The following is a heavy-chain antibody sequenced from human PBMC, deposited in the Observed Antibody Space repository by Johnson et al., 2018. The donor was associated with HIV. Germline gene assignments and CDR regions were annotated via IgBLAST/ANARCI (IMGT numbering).Heavy chain of an antibody. D-gene: IGHD6-13*01. CDR1: GFIFSNYW. Sequence: EVQLVESGGGLVQPGGSLRLSCAASGFIFSNYWMSWVRQAPGKGLEWLANIKEDGSEDYYVDSVKGRFTISRDNAKNSLYLQMNSLRAEDTALYYCAKALGESSSWYGYGDAFDIWGQGTMVTVSS. V-gene: IGHV3-7*05. CDR3: AKALGESSSWYGYGDAFDI. CDR2: IKEDGSED. J-gene: IGHJ3*02.